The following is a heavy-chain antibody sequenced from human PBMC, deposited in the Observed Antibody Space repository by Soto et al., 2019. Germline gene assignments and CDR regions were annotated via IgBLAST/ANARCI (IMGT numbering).Heavy chain of an antibody. CDR1: GGSISSYY. Sequence: PSETLSLTCTVSGGSISSYYWSWIRQPPGKGLEWIGYIYYSGSTNYNPSLKSRVTISVDTSKNQFSLKLSSVTAADTAVYYCARDRRGYYDSSGYYGGTDDAFDIWGQGTMVTVSS. CDR3: ARDRRGYYDSSGYYGGTDDAFDI. D-gene: IGHD3-22*01. J-gene: IGHJ3*02. CDR2: IYYSGST. V-gene: IGHV4-59*01.